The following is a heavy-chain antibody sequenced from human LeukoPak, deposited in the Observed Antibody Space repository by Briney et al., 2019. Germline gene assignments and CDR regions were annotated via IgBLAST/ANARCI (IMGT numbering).Heavy chain of an antibody. CDR1: GFTFSSYA. Sequence: GGSLRLSCAASGFTFSSYAMSWIRQSPGKGLEWVSYISSSGSTIYYADSVKGRFTISRDNAKNSLYLQMNSLRAEDTAVYYCARDPVTASDYWGQGTLVTVSS. V-gene: IGHV3-11*01. J-gene: IGHJ4*02. CDR3: ARDPVTASDY. CDR2: ISSSGSTI. D-gene: IGHD2-21*02.